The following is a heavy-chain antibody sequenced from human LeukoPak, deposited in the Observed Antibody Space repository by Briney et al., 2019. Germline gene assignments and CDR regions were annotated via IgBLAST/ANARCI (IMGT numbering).Heavy chain of an antibody. CDR2: IYYSGST. CDR3: AKLVPDPASTDFDS. CDR1: GGSISSYY. Sequence: SETLSLTCTVSGGSISSYYWSWIRQPPGKGLEWIGYIYYSGSTNYNPSLKSRATISADTSKTQFSLKLSSVTAADTAVYYCAKLVPDPASTDFDSWGHGTLVTVSS. D-gene: IGHD2-2*01. J-gene: IGHJ4*01. V-gene: IGHV4-59*08.